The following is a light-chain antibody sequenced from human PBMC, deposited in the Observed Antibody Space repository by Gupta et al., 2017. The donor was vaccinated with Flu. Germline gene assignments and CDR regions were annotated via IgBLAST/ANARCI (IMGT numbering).Light chain of an antibody. CDR3: CSYAGSSTLV. Sequence: SITISCTGTSSDVGSYNLVSWYQQDPGKAPKLIIHEVTKRPSGVSDRFSGSKSGNTASLTISGLQAEDEADYYGCSYAGSSTLVLGGGTKLTVL. CDR1: SSDVGSYNL. V-gene: IGLV2-23*02. J-gene: IGLJ2*01. CDR2: EVT.